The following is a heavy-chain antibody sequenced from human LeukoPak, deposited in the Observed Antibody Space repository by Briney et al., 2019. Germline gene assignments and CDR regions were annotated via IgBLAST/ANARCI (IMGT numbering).Heavy chain of an antibody. D-gene: IGHD4-17*01. J-gene: IGHJ5*02. Sequence: SETLSLTCTVSGGSISSSSYYWGWIRQPPGKGLEWIGSIYYTGSANYNPSLKSRVTISLDTSKNQFSLKLSSVTAADTAVYYCARHDYGDYGRFDPWGQGNLVTVSS. CDR3: ARHDYGDYGRFDP. CDR2: IYYTGSA. V-gene: IGHV4-39*01. CDR1: GGSISSSSYY.